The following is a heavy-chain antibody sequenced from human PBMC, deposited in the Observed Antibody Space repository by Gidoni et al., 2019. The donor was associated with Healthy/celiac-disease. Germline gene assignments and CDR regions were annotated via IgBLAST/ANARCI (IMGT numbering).Heavy chain of an antibody. Sequence: SISSGDYYWSWIRQPPGKGLEWIWYIYYSGSTYYNPSLKIRVTISVDTSKNQFSRKRSSVTAADTAVYYCARGGGKDYWGQGTLVTVSS. CDR1: SISSGDYY. CDR2: IYYSGST. J-gene: IGHJ4*02. V-gene: IGHV4-30-4*01. D-gene: IGHD1-26*01. CDR3: ARGGGKDY.